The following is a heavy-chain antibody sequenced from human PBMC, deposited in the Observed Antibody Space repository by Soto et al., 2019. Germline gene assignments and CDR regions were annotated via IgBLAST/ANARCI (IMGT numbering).Heavy chain of an antibody. J-gene: IGHJ6*02. V-gene: IGHV6-1*01. CDR2: TYYRSKWSN. CDR1: GDSVSSNSAA. CDR3: ARQTRGGMDV. Sequence: PSQTLSLTCVISGDSVSSNSAAWNWIRQSPSRGLEWLGRTYYRSKWSNDYALSVKGRITVNPDTSENQFSLQLNSVTPEDTALYYCARQTRGGMDVWGQGTTVTVSS.